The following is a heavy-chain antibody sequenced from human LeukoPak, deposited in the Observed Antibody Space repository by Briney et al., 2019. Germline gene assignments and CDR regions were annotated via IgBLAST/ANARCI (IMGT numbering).Heavy chain of an antibody. CDR2: IRSKAYGGTT. CDR3: TRVEWNNWNLRGYYYYYMDV. Sequence: PGGSLRLSCTASGFTFGDYAMSWFRQAPGKGLEWVGFIRSKAYGGTTEYAASVKGRFTISRDDSKSIAYLQMNSLKTEDTAVYYCTRVEWNNWNLRGYYYYYMDVWGKGTTVTVSS. CDR1: GFTFGDYA. D-gene: IGHD1-1*01. V-gene: IGHV3-49*03. J-gene: IGHJ6*03.